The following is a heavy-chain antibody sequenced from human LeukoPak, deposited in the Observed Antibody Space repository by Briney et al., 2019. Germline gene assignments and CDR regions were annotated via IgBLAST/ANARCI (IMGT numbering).Heavy chain of an antibody. CDR1: GFTFSSYG. Sequence: PGGSLRLSCAASGFTFSSYGMHWVRQAPGKGLEWVAFIRYDGSNKYYADSVKGRFTISRDNSKNTLYLQMNSLRAEDTAVYYCAKLRSRELWFGEPYYYYYMDVWGKGTTVTVSS. CDR3: AKLRSRELWFGEPYYYYYMDV. CDR2: IRYDGSNK. V-gene: IGHV3-30*02. D-gene: IGHD3-10*01. J-gene: IGHJ6*03.